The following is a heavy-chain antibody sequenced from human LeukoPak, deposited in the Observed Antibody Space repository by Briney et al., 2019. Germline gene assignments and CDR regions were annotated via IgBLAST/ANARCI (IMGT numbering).Heavy chain of an antibody. Sequence: KAGGSLRLSCAASGFTFSSYSMNWVRQAPGKGLEWVATISGGDGSTYYADSVKGRFTISRDNSKNTLYLQMNSLRAEDTAVYYCARGPSGYHNTGGQGTLVTVSS. V-gene: IGHV3-21*01. J-gene: IGHJ4*02. CDR3: ARGPSGYHNT. CDR2: ISGGDGST. D-gene: IGHD5-12*01. CDR1: GFTFSSYS.